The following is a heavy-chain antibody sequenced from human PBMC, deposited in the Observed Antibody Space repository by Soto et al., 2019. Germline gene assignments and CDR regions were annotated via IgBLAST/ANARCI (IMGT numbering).Heavy chain of an antibody. CDR1: GGSISSGGYY. J-gene: IGHJ5*02. CDR2: IYYSGST. CDR3: AIDVHYYDSSGTGERFDP. D-gene: IGHD3-22*01. Sequence: QVQLQESGPGLVKPSHTLSLTCTVSGGSISSGGYYWSWIRQHPGKGLEWIGYIYYSGSTYYNPSLKSSVTISVDTSKNQFSLKLSSVTAADTAVYYCAIDVHYYDSSGTGERFDPWGQGTLVTVSS. V-gene: IGHV4-31*01.